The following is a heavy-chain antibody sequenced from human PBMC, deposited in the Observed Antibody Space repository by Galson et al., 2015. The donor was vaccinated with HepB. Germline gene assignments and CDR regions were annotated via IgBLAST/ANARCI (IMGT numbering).Heavy chain of an antibody. D-gene: IGHD3-22*01. J-gene: IGHJ2*01. CDR1: EFTFSIHW. CDR3: TRDNYDSGCLDF. CDR2: MNSDGSST. Sequence: SLRLSCAASEFTFSIHWMHWVRQAPGKGLEWVSRMNSDGSSTTYADSVKGRFTISRDNAKNTPYLQMNTLRAEDTAVYYCTRDNYDSGCLDFWGRGTLVTVSS. V-gene: IGHV3-74*01.